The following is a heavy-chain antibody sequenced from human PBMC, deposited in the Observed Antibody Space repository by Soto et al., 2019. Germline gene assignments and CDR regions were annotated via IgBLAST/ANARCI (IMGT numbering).Heavy chain of an antibody. CDR3: ARHFERYAPMDV. J-gene: IGHJ6*03. CDR1: GFTFSSYW. Sequence: EVQLVESGGGLVQPGGSLRLSCAGSGFTFSSYWMHWVRQAPGKGLVWVSRIKTDGSSTNYADSVKGRFTISRDNAKNTLYLQMNSLRAEDTAVYYCARHFERYAPMDVWGKGTTVTVSS. V-gene: IGHV3-74*01. D-gene: IGHD3-9*01. CDR2: IKTDGSST.